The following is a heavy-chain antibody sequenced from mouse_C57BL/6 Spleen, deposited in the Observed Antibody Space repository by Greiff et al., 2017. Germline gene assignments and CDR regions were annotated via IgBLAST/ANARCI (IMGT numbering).Heavy chain of an antibody. CDR3: ARPYGNYEDYAMDY. J-gene: IGHJ4*01. Sequence: QVQLQQPGAELVKPGASVKMSCKASGYTFTSYWITWVKQRPGQGLEWIGDIYPGSGSTNYNEKFKSKATLTVDTSSSTAYMQLSSLTSEDSAVYYCARPYGNYEDYAMDYWGQGTSVTVSS. CDR2: IYPGSGST. CDR1: GYTFTSYW. D-gene: IGHD2-10*02. V-gene: IGHV1-55*01.